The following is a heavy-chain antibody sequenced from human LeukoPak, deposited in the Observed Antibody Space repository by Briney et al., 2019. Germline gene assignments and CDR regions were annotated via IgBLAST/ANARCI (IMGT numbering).Heavy chain of an antibody. CDR3: ARGPPLYLEGFWFDP. Sequence: SQTLSLICAISRHSHSSNSAVWTWISQSPSRVLEWLGRTYYRSKWFNDYAVSVKSRITINPDTSKNQFSLQLNSVTAADTAVYYCARGPPLYLEGFWFDPWGQGTLVTVSS. V-gene: IGHV6-1*01. CDR1: RHSHSSNSAV. D-gene: IGHD2-8*01. CDR2: TYYRSKWFN. J-gene: IGHJ5*02.